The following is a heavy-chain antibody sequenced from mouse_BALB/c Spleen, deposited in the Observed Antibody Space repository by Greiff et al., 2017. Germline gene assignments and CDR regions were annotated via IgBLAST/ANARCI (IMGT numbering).Heavy chain of an antibody. Sequence: EVKVVESGGGLVKPGGSLKLSCAASGFAFSSYDMSWVRQTPEKRLEWVAYISSGGGSTYYPDTVKGRFTISRDNAKNTLYLQMSSLKSEDTAMYYCARSTPYYYGSAAWFAYWGQGTLVTVSA. CDR1: GFAFSSYD. CDR3: ARSTPYYYGSAAWFAY. D-gene: IGHD1-1*01. CDR2: ISSGGGST. J-gene: IGHJ3*01. V-gene: IGHV5-12-1*01.